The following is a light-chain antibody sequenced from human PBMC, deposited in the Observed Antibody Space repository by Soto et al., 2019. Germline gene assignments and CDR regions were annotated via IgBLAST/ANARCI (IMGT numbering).Light chain of an antibody. CDR3: SSYTSTSTYV. CDR1: SSDVGGYNY. CDR2: HVS. J-gene: IGLJ1*01. V-gene: IGLV2-14*01. Sequence: QSALTKPASVSGSPGQSIAISCTGTSSDVGGYNYVSWYQQYPGKAPKLMIYHVSNRPSGVSNRFSGSNSGNSASLTISGLHADDEADYYCSSYTSTSTYVFGTGTKLTVL.